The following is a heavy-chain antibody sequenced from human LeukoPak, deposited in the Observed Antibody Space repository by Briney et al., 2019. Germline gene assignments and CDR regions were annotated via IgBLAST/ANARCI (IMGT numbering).Heavy chain of an antibody. Sequence: QSGGSLRLSCAASGFTFSGYAMSWVRQAPGKGLEWVSAISGSGGSTYYADSVKGRFTISRDNSKNTLYLQMNSLRAEDTAVYYCARRVGEAAPYYYYYMDVWGKGTTVTVSS. CDR3: ARRVGEAAPYYYYYMDV. D-gene: IGHD3-16*01. CDR1: GFTFSGYA. J-gene: IGHJ6*03. V-gene: IGHV3-23*01. CDR2: ISGSGGST.